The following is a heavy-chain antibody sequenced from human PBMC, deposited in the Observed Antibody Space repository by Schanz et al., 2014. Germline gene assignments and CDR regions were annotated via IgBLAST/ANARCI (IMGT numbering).Heavy chain of an antibody. D-gene: IGHD3-9*01. CDR3: ARETTIITGGAFDV. CDR2: ISAFDDKT. CDR1: GYTFNNHG. Sequence: QVQLVQSAPEVKKPGASATVSCKASGYTFNNHGISWVRQAPGQGPEWMGWISAFDDKTDYAQNFQGRLIMTTDTSTTTVYMELRGLRSDDTAVYYCARETTIITGGAFDVWGQGTMVNVSS. V-gene: IGHV1-18*01. J-gene: IGHJ3*01.